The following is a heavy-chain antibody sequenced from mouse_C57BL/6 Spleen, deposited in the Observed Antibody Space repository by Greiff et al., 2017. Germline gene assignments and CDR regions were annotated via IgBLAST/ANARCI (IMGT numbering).Heavy chain of an antibody. D-gene: IGHD3-2*02. J-gene: IGHJ3*01. CDR1: GYTFTSYW. CDR2: IYPGSGST. Sequence: QVQLQQPGAELVKPGASVKMSCKASGYTFTSYWITWVKQRPGQGLEWIGDIYPGSGSTNYNEKFKSKATLTVDTSSSTAYMQLSSLTSEDSSVYDCARSGGTGYVFAYWGQGTLVTVSA. CDR3: ARSGGTGYVFAY. V-gene: IGHV1-55*01.